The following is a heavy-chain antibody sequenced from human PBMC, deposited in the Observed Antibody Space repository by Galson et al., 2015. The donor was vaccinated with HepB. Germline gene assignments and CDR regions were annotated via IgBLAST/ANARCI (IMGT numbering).Heavy chain of an antibody. CDR1: GYTFTSYG. V-gene: IGHV1-18*04. J-gene: IGHJ4*02. D-gene: IGHD3-9*01. CDR2: ISAYNGNT. CDR3: ARGYYDILTGYPYYFDY. Sequence: SVKVSCKASGYTFTSYGISWARQAPGQGLEWMGWISAYNGNTNYAQKLQGRVTMTTDTSTSTAYMELRSLRSDDTAVYYCARGYYDILTGYPYYFDYWGQGTLVTVSS.